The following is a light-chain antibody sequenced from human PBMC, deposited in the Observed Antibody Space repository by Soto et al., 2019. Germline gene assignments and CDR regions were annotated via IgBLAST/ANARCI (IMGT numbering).Light chain of an antibody. V-gene: IGKV3-15*01. CDR3: QQYNDWPPS. CDR2: GVS. Sequence: ERVMTQSPATLSVSPGERATLSCRASQSVSSNLAWYQQKPGQAPRLLIYGVSTRATGFPARFSGSGSETEFTLTISSLQSEDFAVYYCQQYNDWPPSFGQGTKVDIK. CDR1: QSVSSN. J-gene: IGKJ1*01.